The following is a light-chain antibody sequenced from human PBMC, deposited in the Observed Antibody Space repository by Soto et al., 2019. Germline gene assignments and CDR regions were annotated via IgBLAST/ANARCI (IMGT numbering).Light chain of an antibody. CDR1: SSDVGGYDY. CDR3: SSYSISTAYL. Sequence: QSVLTQPASVSGSPGQSITISCTGTSSDVGGYDYVSWYQLHPGKAPKLVVFEVSNRPSGVSYRFSGSKSGNTASLTISGXQAEDESDYFCSSYSISTAYLFGTGTKVTVL. J-gene: IGLJ1*01. CDR2: EVS. V-gene: IGLV2-14*01.